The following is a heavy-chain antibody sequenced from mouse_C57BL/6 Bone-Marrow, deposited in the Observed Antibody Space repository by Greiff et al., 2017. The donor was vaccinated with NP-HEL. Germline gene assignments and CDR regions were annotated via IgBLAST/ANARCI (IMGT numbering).Heavy chain of an antibody. Sequence: EVQVVESGGGLVKPGGSLKLSCAASGFTFSSYAMSWVRQTPEKRLEWVATISDGGSYTYYPDNVKGRFTISRDNAKNNLYLQMSHLKSEDTAMYYCAREGHYGSSPYYFDYWGQGTTLTVSS. CDR2: ISDGGSYT. CDR3: AREGHYGSSPYYFDY. V-gene: IGHV5-4*01. CDR1: GFTFSSYA. D-gene: IGHD1-1*01. J-gene: IGHJ2*01.